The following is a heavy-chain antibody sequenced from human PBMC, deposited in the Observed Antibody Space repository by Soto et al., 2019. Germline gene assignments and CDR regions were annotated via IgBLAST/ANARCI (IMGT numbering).Heavy chain of an antibody. CDR1: GGSISSGGYS. D-gene: IGHD2-8*01. CDR2: IYHSGST. J-gene: IGHJ6*02. CDR3: ARSPGYCTNGVCSHYYYYGMDV. V-gene: IGHV4-30-2*01. Sequence: PSETLSLTCAVSGGSISSGGYSWSWIRQPPGKGLEWIGYIYHSGSTYYNPSLKSRVTISVDRSKNQFSLKLSSVTAADTAVYYCARSPGYCTNGVCSHYYYYGMDVWGQGTTVTVSS.